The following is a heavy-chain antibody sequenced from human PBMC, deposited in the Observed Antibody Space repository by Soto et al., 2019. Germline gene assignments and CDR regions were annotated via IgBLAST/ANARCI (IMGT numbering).Heavy chain of an antibody. Sequence: EVPLLESGGGLLQPAGSLRLSCAASGFTFSSYAMSWVRQAPGKGLEWVSAISGSGGSTSYADSVKGRFTISRDNAQNSLYLQMNSLRAEDTAVYYCATGQGYYYYYGMDVWGQGPTVTVSS. J-gene: IGHJ6*02. CDR3: ATGQGYYYYYGMDV. CDR1: GFTFSSYA. V-gene: IGHV3-23*01. CDR2: ISGSGGST.